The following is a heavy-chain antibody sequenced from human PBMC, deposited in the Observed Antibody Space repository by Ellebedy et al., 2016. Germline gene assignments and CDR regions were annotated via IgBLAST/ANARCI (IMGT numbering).Heavy chain of an antibody. CDR3: ARPPYSSWYFPFAY. V-gene: IGHV3-11*06. CDR1: GSSISDHY. D-gene: IGHD6-13*01. CDR2: ITSGSYT. J-gene: IGHJ4*02. Sequence: GGSLRLSCAASGSSISDHYMSWIRQAPGKGLEWVSYITSGSYTKYADSVKGRFTISRDSAKNSVYLQMNSLRAEDTAVYYCARPPYSSWYFPFAYWGQGTLVTVSS.